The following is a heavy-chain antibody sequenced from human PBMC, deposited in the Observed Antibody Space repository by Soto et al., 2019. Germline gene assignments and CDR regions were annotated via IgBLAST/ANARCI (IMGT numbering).Heavy chain of an antibody. Sequence: GGSLRLSCAASGFTFNSYAMNWVRQAPGNGLAWVSAIGTDGNTYYANSVKGRFTISRDNSRTTLYLQMNSLRVEDTALYYCVRKYPGTRPFDYWGQGTLVTVSS. CDR2: IGTDGNT. CDR1: GFTFNSYA. V-gene: IGHV3-23*01. CDR3: VRKYPGTRPFDY. J-gene: IGHJ4*01. D-gene: IGHD2-2*01.